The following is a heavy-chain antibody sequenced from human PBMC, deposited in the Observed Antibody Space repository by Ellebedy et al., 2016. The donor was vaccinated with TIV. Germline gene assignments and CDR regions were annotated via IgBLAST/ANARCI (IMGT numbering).Heavy chain of an antibody. J-gene: IGHJ4*02. CDR3: ARQAGSNYFLIED. V-gene: IGHV3-66*04. D-gene: IGHD4-11*01. CDR2: ISIDVTT. CDR1: GSSVNTDY. Sequence: PGGSLRLSCAVSGSSVNTDYMSWVRQAPGGGLEWVSVISIDVTTYYGDSVKGRFTISRDTSKNTVHLQMNSLRVEDTAVYYCARQAGSNYFLIEDWGQGTLVTVSS.